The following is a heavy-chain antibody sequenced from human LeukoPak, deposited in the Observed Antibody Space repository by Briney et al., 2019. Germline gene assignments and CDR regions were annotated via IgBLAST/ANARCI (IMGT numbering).Heavy chain of an antibody. CDR3: ARGRVAVAGTGGDNWFDP. J-gene: IGHJ5*02. CDR1: GYTFTSYD. Sequence: ASVKVSCKASGYTFTSYDINWVRQATGQGLEWMGWMNPNSGNTGYAQKFQGRVTMTRNTSISTACMELSSLRSEDTAVYYCARGRVAVAGTGGDNWFDPWGQGTLVTVSS. D-gene: IGHD6-19*01. CDR2: MNPNSGNT. V-gene: IGHV1-8*01.